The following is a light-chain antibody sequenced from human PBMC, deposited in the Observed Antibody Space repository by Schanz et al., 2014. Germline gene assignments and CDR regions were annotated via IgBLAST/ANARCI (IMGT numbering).Light chain of an antibody. CDR3: QQYGNSPPYT. V-gene: IGKV3-20*01. CDR1: QSVHRNY. J-gene: IGKJ2*01. Sequence: EIVLTQSPGTLSLSPGERATLSCRASQSVHRNYLAWHQQKPGQAPRLLMYGASTRATGIPPRFSGSGSGADFTLTISSLQPEDFAVYYCQQYGNSPPYTFGQGTKLEIK. CDR2: GAS.